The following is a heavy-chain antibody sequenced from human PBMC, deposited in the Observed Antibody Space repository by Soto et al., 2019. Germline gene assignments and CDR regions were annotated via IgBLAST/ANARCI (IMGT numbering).Heavy chain of an antibody. J-gene: IGHJ4*02. CDR3: ARDVFAFRDSRGIDY. Sequence: QVQLQESGPGLVKPSETLSLTCTVSGGSVSSGTYYWSWIRQPPGKGLEGIGYIYYSGSTNYNPSLQSRVTIAVDPSGNQFSLKLSSVTAADAAVYYCARDVFAFRDSRGIDYWGQGALVSVST. CDR1: GGSVSSGTYY. D-gene: IGHD3-22*01. CDR2: IYYSGST. V-gene: IGHV4-61*01.